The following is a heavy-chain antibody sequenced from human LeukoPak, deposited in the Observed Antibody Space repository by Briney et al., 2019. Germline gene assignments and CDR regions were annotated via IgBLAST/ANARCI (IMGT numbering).Heavy chain of an antibody. Sequence: PGRSLRLSCAASGFTFDDYAMHWVRQAPGKGLEWVSGISWNSGSIGYADSVKGRFTISRDNAKNSLYLQMNSLRAEDTALYYCAKDKGAHIVVVPSWFDPWGQGTLVTVSS. CDR3: AKDKGAHIVVVPSWFDP. V-gene: IGHV3-9*01. CDR1: GFTFDDYA. D-gene: IGHD2-2*01. CDR2: ISWNSGSI. J-gene: IGHJ5*02.